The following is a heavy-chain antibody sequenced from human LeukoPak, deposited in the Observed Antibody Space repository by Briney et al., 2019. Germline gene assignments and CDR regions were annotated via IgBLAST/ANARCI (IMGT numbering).Heavy chain of an antibody. V-gene: IGHV3-23*01. Sequence: GGSLRLSCAASGFTFSSYAMSWVRQAPGKGLEWVSAINGSGGSTYYADSVKGRFTISRDNSKNTLYLQMNSLRAKDTAVYYCAKEMAMIVVVTPPERGYWGQGTLVTVSS. CDR3: AKEMAMIVVVTPPERGY. CDR1: GFTFSSYA. J-gene: IGHJ4*02. D-gene: IGHD3-22*01. CDR2: INGSGGST.